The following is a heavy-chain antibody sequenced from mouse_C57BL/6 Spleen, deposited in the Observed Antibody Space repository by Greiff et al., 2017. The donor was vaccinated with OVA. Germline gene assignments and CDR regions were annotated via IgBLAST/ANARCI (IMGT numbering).Heavy chain of an antibody. CDR1: GFTFSDYY. V-gene: IGHV5-12*01. D-gene: IGHD2-2*01. CDR2: FSPGGGST. Sequence: DVMLVESGGGLVQPGASLKLSCAASGFTFSDYYMYWVRQTPEKRLEWVAYFSPGGGSTYYPDTVKGRFTISRDNAKNTLYLQMSRLKSEDTARDYCARHEPTMVFDYWGQGTTLTVSS. CDR3: ARHEPTMVFDY. J-gene: IGHJ2*01.